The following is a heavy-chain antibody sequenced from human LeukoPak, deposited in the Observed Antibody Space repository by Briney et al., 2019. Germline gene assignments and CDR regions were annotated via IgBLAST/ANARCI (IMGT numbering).Heavy chain of an antibody. CDR1: GGTFSSYA. CDR2: ITPILGIA. D-gene: IGHD3-9*01. V-gene: IGHV1-69*04. Sequence: ASVKVSCKASGGTFSSYAISWVRQAPGQGLEWMGRITPILGIANYAQKFQGRVTITVDKSTSTAYMELSSLRSEDTAVYSCERDHSSRLSPYAILTGHPDYWGQGTLVTVSS. J-gene: IGHJ4*02. CDR3: ERDHSSRLSPYAILTGHPDY.